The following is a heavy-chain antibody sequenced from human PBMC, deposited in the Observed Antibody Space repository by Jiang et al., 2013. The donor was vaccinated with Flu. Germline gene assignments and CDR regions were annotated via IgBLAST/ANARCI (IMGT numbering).Heavy chain of an antibody. J-gene: IGHJ5*02. CDR1: GYTFTSYD. CDR3: ARGLLGYYDSSGYYYLWSTVYNWFDP. V-gene: IGHV1-8*01. CDR2: MNPNSGNT. D-gene: IGHD3-22*01. Sequence: SGAEVKKPGASVKVSCKASGYTFTSYDINWVRQATGQGLEWMGWMNPNSGNTGYAQKFQGRVTMTRNTSISTAYMELSSLRSEDTAVYYCARGLLGYYDSSGYYYLWSTVYNWFDPWGQGTLVTVSS.